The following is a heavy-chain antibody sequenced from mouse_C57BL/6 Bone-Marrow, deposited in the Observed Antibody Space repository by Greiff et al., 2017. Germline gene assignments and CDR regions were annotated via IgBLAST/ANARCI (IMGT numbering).Heavy chain of an antibody. CDR3: ARLYDYHAMDY. CDR2: INSDGGST. Sequence: EVKVVESGGGLVQPGESLKLTCESNEYEFPSHDMSWVRKTPEKRLELVAAINSDGGSTYYPDTMERRFIISRDNTKKTLYLQMSSLRSEDTALYYCARLYDYHAMDYWGQGTSVTVSS. V-gene: IGHV5-2*01. CDR1: EYEFPSHD. D-gene: IGHD2-3*01. J-gene: IGHJ4*01.